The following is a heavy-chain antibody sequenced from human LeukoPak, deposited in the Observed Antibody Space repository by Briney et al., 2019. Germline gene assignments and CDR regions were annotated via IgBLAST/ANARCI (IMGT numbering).Heavy chain of an antibody. Sequence: SETLSLTCTVSGGSISSGDYYWSWIRQPPGKGLEWIGYIYYSGSTYYNPSLKSRVTISVDTSKNQFSLKLSSVTAADTAVYYCATQPRMITFGGVIVIPPVWGQGTLVTVSS. V-gene: IGHV4-30-4*01. CDR1: GGSISSGDYY. J-gene: IGHJ4*02. D-gene: IGHD3-16*02. CDR3: ATQPRMITFGGVIVIPPV. CDR2: IYYSGST.